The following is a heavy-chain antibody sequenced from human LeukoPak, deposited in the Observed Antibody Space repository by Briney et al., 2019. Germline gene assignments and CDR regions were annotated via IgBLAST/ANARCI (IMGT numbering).Heavy chain of an antibody. CDR2: INHSGST. CDR3: ARDNFSIAAAGLSSFDY. V-gene: IGHV4-34*01. CDR1: GGAFSGYY. J-gene: IGHJ4*02. D-gene: IGHD6-13*01. Sequence: PSETLSLTCAVYGGAFSGYYWSWIRQPPGKGLEWIGEINHSGSTNYNPSLKSRVTISVDTSKNQFSLKLSSVTAADTAVYYCARDNFSIAAAGLSSFDYWGQGTLVTVSS.